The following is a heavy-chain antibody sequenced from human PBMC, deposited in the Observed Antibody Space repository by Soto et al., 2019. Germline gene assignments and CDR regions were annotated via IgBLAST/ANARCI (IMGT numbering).Heavy chain of an antibody. J-gene: IGHJ5*02. CDR3: ARSGGEWKQINWFDP. Sequence: SETLSLTCTVSGGSISSYYWSWIRQPPGKGLEWIGYIYYSGSTNYNPSLKSRVTISVDTSKNQFSLKLSSVTAADTAVYYCARSGGEWKQINWFDPWGQGTLVTVSS. V-gene: IGHV4-59*01. D-gene: IGHD5-18*01. CDR1: GGSISSYY. CDR2: IYYSGST.